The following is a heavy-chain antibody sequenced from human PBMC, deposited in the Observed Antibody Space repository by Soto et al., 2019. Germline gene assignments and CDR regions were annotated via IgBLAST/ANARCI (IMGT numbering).Heavy chain of an antibody. J-gene: IGHJ4*02. D-gene: IGHD6-19*01. CDR3: AKGGLRYSSGWYDY. Sequence: GGSLRLSCAASGFTFSSYAMSWVRQAPGKGLEWVSAISGSGGSTYYADSVKGRFTISRDNSKNTLYLQMNSLRAEDTAVYYCAKGGLRYSSGWYDYWGQGTLVTVSS. CDR1: GFTFSSYA. V-gene: IGHV3-23*01. CDR2: ISGSGGST.